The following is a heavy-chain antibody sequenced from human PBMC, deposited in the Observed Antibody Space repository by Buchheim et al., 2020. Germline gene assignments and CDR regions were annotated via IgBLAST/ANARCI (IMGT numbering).Heavy chain of an antibody. D-gene: IGHD3-3*01. Sequence: QVQLQESGPGLVKPSGTLSLTCAVSGGSISSSNWWSWVRQPPGKGLEWIGEIYHSGSTNYNPSLKSRVPISVDKSKNQFSLKLSSVTAADTAVYYCAGVALYDFWSGYYTGYYYYGMDVWGQGTT. CDR3: AGVALYDFWSGYYTGYYYYGMDV. CDR1: GGSISSSNW. V-gene: IGHV4-4*02. CDR2: IYHSGST. J-gene: IGHJ6*02.